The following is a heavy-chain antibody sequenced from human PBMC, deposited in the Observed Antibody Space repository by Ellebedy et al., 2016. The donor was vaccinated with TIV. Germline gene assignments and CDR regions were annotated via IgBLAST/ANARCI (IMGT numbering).Heavy chain of an antibody. CDR2: IIPSLGLGT. J-gene: IGHJ4*02. Sequence: AASVKVSCKASGYTFASYYIHWVRQAPGKGLEWMGGIIPSLGLGTVKIVQKFQDRVAISADISTSTTYMDLIRLTSDDTAVYYCATFVAGAGQFDHWGQGTLVTVSS. CDR1: GYTFASYY. V-gene: IGHV1-2*02. CDR3: ATFVAGAGQFDH. D-gene: IGHD6-19*01.